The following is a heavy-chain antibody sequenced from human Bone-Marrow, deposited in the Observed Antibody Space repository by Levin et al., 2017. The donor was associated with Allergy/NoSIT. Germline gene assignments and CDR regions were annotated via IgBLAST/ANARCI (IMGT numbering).Heavy chain of an antibody. CDR1: GFIVSTNY. J-gene: IGHJ6*02. CDR3: ARVLGSQSSYGMDV. D-gene: IGHD2-21*01. V-gene: IGHV3-53*01. CDR2: IYSDGRT. Sequence: SGGSLRLSCAASGFIVSTNYFSWVRQAPGKGLEWVALIYSDGRTYYADSVKGRFTFSRDNFRNTLFLQMNSLRAEDTAVYYCARVLGSQSSYGMDVWGQGTTVTVSS.